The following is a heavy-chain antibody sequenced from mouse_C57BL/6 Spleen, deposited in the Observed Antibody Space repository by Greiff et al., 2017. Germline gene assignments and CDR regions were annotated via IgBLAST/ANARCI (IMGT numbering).Heavy chain of an antibody. D-gene: IGHD1-1*01. V-gene: IGHV1-59*01. Sequence: QVQLQQPGAELVRPGTSVKLSCKASGYTFTSYWMHWVKQRPGQGLEWIGVIDPSDSYTNYNQKFKGKATLTVDTSSSTAYMQLSSLTSEDSAVYYCARVDYYGSSPWFAYWGQGTLVTVSA. CDR1: GYTFTSYW. CDR3: ARVDYYGSSPWFAY. CDR2: IDPSDSYT. J-gene: IGHJ3*01.